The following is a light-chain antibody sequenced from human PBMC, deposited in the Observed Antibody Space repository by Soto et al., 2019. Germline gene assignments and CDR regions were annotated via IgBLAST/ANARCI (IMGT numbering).Light chain of an antibody. J-gene: IGLJ3*02. V-gene: IGLV4-60*03. Sequence: QLVLTQSSSASASLGSSVKLTCTLSSGHSSYIIAWHQQQPGKAPRYLMKLEGSGSYNKGGGVPDRFSGSSSGADRYLTISNLQSEDEAGYYCETWDSNTQVFGGGTKLTVL. CDR1: SGHSSYI. CDR2: LEGSGSY. CDR3: ETWDSNTQV.